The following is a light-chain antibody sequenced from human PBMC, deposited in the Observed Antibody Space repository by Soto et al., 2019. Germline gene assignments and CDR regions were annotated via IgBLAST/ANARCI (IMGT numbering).Light chain of an antibody. Sequence: QSVLTQPASVSGSPGQSITISCTGTSSDIGHYDYVSWYQQHPGKAPKLMIYDVTYRPSGVSNRFSGSKSGNTASLTISGLQADDEADYYCCSHTTSNTYVFGSGTKLTVL. V-gene: IGLV2-14*03. CDR2: DVT. CDR3: CSHTTSNTYV. CDR1: SSDIGHYDY. J-gene: IGLJ1*01.